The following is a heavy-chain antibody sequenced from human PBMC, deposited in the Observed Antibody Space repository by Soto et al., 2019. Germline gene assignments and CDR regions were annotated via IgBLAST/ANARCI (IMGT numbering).Heavy chain of an antibody. V-gene: IGHV1-69*13. CDR3: ARYRRDILTGYYNYYYGMDV. J-gene: IGHJ6*02. CDR1: GGTFSSYA. Sequence: SLKVSCKASGGTFSSYAISWVRQAPGQGLEWMGGIIPIFGTANYAQKFQGRVTITADESTSTAYMELSSLRSEDTAVYYCARYRRDILTGYYNYYYGMDVWGQGTTVTVSS. CDR2: IIPIFGTA. D-gene: IGHD3-9*01.